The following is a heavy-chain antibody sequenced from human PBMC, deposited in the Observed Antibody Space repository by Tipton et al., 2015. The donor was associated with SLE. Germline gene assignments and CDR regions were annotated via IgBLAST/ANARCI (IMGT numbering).Heavy chain of an antibody. CDR1: GGSFSGYY. CDR3: ARGRSTSLPMDV. J-gene: IGHJ6*03. CDR2: INHSGST. Sequence: TLSLTCAVYGGSFSGYYWSWIRQPPGKGLEWIGEINHSGSTNYNPSLKSRVTISVDTYKNQFSLKLSSVTAADTAVYYCARGRSTSLPMDVWGKGTTVTVSS. D-gene: IGHD2-2*01. V-gene: IGHV4-34*01.